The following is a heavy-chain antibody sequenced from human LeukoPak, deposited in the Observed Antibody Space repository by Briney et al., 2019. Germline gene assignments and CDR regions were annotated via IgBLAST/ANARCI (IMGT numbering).Heavy chain of an antibody. J-gene: IGHJ4*02. CDR1: GFNFNTYA. Sequence: GGSLRLSCAASGFNFNTYAIHWVRQAPGRGLEWVSLVSYNGRRKDYAASVMGRFTIDRDNSKNTVYLQMNFLSPDDTAVYFCARQEARGYYYEGLDFWGQGSLVTVSS. CDR2: VSYNGRRK. V-gene: IGHV3-30*04. D-gene: IGHD3-22*01. CDR3: ARQEARGYYYEGLDF.